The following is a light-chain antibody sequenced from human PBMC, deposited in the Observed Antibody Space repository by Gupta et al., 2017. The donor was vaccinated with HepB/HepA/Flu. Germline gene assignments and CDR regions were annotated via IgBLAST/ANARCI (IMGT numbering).Light chain of an antibody. CDR1: RGIGND. CDR3: IQRSNYPLT. J-gene: IGKJ4*01. V-gene: IGKV1-17*01. Sequence: DIQMTQSPSSLSASVGDRVTITCRASRGIGNDLGWFQKKPGKAPKRLIYAASTLQSGVPSRFSGSGSGTEFTLTISSQQPEDSATYYCIQRSNYPLTFGEGTKVEIK. CDR2: AAS.